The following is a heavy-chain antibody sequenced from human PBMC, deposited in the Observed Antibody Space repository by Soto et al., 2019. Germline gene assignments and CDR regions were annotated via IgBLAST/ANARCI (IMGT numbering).Heavy chain of an antibody. CDR1: GGSMKPTNW. Sequence: VQLRESGPGQLKTSGTLSLTCAVSGGSMKPTNWWSWVRQPPAQGLEWIGEVFHIGITRYNPSLKSRATVSVDTSKNQFFLNLASVTAADTAVYYCTKDEAGSPFRYWGQGALVTVSS. D-gene: IGHD3-10*01. J-gene: IGHJ4*02. CDR2: VFHIGIT. V-gene: IGHV4-4*02. CDR3: TKDEAGSPFRY.